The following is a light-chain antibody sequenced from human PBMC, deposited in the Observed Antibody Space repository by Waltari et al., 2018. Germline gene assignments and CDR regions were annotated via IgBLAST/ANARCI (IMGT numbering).Light chain of an antibody. Sequence: EIVLTQSPATLSLSPGERATLSCKASQSISSYLAWFQQKPGQAPRLLIHTASNRATGIPARFSGSGSGTDFTLTISSLEPEDFAVYYCQQRSNWPTTFAQGTKLEI. CDR2: TAS. J-gene: IGKJ2*01. CDR3: QQRSNWPTT. CDR1: QSISSY. V-gene: IGKV3-11*01.